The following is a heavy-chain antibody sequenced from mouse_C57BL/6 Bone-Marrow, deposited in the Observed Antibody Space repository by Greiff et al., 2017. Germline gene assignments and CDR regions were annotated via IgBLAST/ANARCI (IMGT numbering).Heavy chain of an antibody. CDR2: IYPRSGNT. CDR1: GYTFTSYG. J-gene: IGHJ4*01. D-gene: IGHD2-12*01. Sequence: QVQLQQSGAELARPGASVKLSCKASGYTFTSYGLSWVKQRTGQGLEWIGEIYPRSGNTYYNEKFKGKATLTADKSSSTAYMELRSLTSEDSAVYFCARKLLRHAMDYWGQGTSVTVSS. V-gene: IGHV1-81*01. CDR3: ARKLLRHAMDY.